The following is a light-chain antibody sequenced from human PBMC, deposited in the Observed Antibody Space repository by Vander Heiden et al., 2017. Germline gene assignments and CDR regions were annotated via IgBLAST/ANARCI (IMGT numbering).Light chain of an antibody. CDR1: QGVNNY. V-gene: IGKV3-11*01. CDR3: QHRIDWPWT. Sequence: EIVLTQSPATLSLSPGERATLSCRASQGVNNYLNWYQQKPGQAPRVLIYDASNRATGIPARFSGSGSGTDFTLTISSLDPEDSAVYYCQHRIDWPWTFGQGTKVEIK. J-gene: IGKJ1*01. CDR2: DAS.